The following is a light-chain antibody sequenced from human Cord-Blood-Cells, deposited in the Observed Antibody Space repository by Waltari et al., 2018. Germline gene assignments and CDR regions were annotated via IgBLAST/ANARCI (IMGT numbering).Light chain of an antibody. CDR2: DVS. V-gene: IGLV2-14*01. CDR1: SSDAGGYNY. Sequence: QSALTQPASVSGSPGQSITISCTGTSSDAGGYNYVSWYQQHPGKVPKLMIYDVSKRPSGVSNRFSGSKSGNTASLTISGLQAEDEADYYCSSYTSSSTWVFGGGTKLTVL. CDR3: SSYTSSSTWV. J-gene: IGLJ3*02.